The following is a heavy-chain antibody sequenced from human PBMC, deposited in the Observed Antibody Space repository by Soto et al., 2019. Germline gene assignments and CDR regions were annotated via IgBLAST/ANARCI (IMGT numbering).Heavy chain of an antibody. CDR2: IIPIFGTA. Sequence: ASVKVSCKASGGTFSSYAISRVRQAPGQGLEWMGGIIPIFGTANYAQKFQGRVTITADESTSTAYMELSSLRSEDTAVYYCAREDIVVVPAAIPVRYYYYGMDVWGQGTTVTVSS. V-gene: IGHV1-69*13. CDR3: AREDIVVVPAAIPVRYYYYGMDV. D-gene: IGHD2-2*02. CDR1: GGTFSSYA. J-gene: IGHJ6*02.